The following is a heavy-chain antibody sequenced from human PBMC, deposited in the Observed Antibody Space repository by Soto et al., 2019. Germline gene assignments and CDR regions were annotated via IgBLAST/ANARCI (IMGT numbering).Heavy chain of an antibody. D-gene: IGHD6-19*01. CDR3: ARYYRGSGRYFFDY. CDR2: INQDGGVT. J-gene: IGHJ4*02. Sequence: TFISSFMGWIRQAPGKGLEGVANINQDGGVTYYVDSVEGRFTISRDNTKDSLYLQMNSLRGEDTAIYYCARYYRGSGRYFFDYWGQGTPVTVSS. V-gene: IGHV3-7*03. CDR1: TFISSF.